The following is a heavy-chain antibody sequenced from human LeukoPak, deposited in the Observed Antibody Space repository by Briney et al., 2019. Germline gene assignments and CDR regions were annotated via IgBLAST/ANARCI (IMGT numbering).Heavy chain of an antibody. V-gene: IGHV4-59*08. J-gene: IGHJ4*02. CDR3: ARHGVAATGTGYFDY. CDR2: IYYGGST. D-gene: IGHD6-13*01. Sequence: KSSETLSLTCTVSGASISNYFWSWIRQPPGKGLEWIGYIYYGGSTNYNPSLKSRVTISVDTSKNQFSLKLSSVTAADTAVYYCARHGVAATGTGYFDYWGQGTLVTVSS. CDR1: GASISNYF.